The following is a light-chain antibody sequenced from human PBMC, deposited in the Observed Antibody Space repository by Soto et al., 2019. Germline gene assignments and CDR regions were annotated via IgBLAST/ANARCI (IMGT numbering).Light chain of an antibody. Sequence: EIVLTQSPATLSLSPGERATLSCRASQSVSSYLAWYQQKPGQAPKLLIYDASNRATGIPARFSGSGSGTDFTLTITSLEPEDFAKYYCQQRSNSPSTFGEGTKVDIK. CDR1: QSVSSY. V-gene: IGKV3-11*01. CDR2: DAS. J-gene: IGKJ4*01. CDR3: QQRSNSPST.